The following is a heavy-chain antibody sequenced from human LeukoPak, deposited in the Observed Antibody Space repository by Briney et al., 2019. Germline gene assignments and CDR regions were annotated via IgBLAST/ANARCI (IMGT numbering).Heavy chain of an antibody. J-gene: IGHJ4*02. Sequence: PGGSLRLSCAASGFTFSSYSMNRVRQAPGKGLEWVSSISSSSSYIYYADSVKGRFTISRDNAKNSLYLQMNSLRAEDTAVYYCARKNLSSGWYYVYWGQGTLVTVSS. CDR1: GFTFSSYS. CDR3: ARKNLSSGWYYVY. D-gene: IGHD6-19*01. V-gene: IGHV3-21*01. CDR2: ISSSSSYI.